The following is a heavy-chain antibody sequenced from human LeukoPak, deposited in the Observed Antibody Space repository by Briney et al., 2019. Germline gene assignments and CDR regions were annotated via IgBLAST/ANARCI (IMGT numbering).Heavy chain of an antibody. J-gene: IGHJ4*02. D-gene: IGHD6-13*01. CDR3: ARDSSSSRYWGDY. Sequence: PGGSLRLSCAASGFTFSSYGMHWVRQAPGKGLEWVAVIWYDGSNKYYADSVKGRFTISRDNSKNTLYLQMNSLRAEDTAVYYCARDSSSSRYWGDYWGQGTLVTVSS. CDR2: IWYDGSNK. CDR1: GFTFSSYG. V-gene: IGHV3-33*01.